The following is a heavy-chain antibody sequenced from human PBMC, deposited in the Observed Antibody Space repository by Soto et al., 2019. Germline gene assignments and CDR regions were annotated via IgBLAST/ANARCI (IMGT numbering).Heavy chain of an antibody. Sequence: SETLSLTCTVSGGSISSYYWSWIRQPPGKGLEWIGYIYYGGSTNYNPSLKSRVTISVDTSKNQFSLKLSSVTAADTAVYYCARHPSRRYYDSSGYYYPLVYGMDVWGQGTTVTVSS. CDR1: GGSISSYY. J-gene: IGHJ6*02. D-gene: IGHD3-22*01. CDR3: ARHPSRRYYDSSGYYYPLVYGMDV. CDR2: IYYGGST. V-gene: IGHV4-59*08.